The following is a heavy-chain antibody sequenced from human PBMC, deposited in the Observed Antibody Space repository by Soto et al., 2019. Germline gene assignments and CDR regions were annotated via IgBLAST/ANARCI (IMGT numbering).Heavy chain of an antibody. V-gene: IGHV4-59*01. CDR2: LYNTGST. J-gene: IGHJ5*02. Sequence: PSETLSLTCTVSGASISRYYWSWIRLSPGKGLEWIGYLYNTGSTIYNPSLKSRVTISVDASRNQFSLKMNSVTAADTAVYYCARDIKYNWFDPWGQGTLVTVSS. CDR3: ARDIKYNWFDP. CDR1: GASISRYY. D-gene: IGHD1-20*01.